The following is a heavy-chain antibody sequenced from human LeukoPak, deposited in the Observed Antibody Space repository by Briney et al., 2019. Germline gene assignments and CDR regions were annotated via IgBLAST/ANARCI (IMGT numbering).Heavy chain of an antibody. D-gene: IGHD3-22*01. V-gene: IGHV4-4*02. CDR3: ARDGTGHYYDSSGYFDY. CDR2: IYHSGST. Sequence: PSETLSLTCAVSGGSISSSNWWSWVRQPPGKGLEWIGEIYHSGSTNYNPSLKSRVTISVDKSKNQFSLKLSSVTAADTAMYYCARDGTGHYYDSSGYFDYWGQGTLVTVSS. CDR1: GGSISSSNW. J-gene: IGHJ4*02.